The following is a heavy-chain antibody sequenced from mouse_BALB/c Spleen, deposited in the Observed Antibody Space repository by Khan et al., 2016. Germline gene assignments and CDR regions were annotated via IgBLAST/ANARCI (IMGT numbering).Heavy chain of an antibody. CDR3: ARDGYYY. V-gene: IGHV5-6-3*01. CDR2: INSNGGST. Sequence: EVELEESGGGLVQPGGSLKLSCAASGFTFSSYGMSWVRQTPDKRLELVAIINSNGGSTYYPDSVKGRFTISRDNAKNTLYLQMSSLRSEDTDMYYCARDGYYYWDQGTTLTVSS. J-gene: IGHJ2*01. CDR1: GFTFSSYG. D-gene: IGHD2-3*01.